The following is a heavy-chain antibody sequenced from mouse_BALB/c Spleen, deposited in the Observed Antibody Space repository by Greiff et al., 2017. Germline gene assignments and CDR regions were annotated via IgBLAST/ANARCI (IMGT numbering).Heavy chain of an antibody. CDR1: GYTFSSYW. V-gene: IGHV1-9*01. CDR2: ILPGSGST. D-gene: IGHD2-2*01. CDR3: ARSVTTEWYFDV. Sequence: VKLVESGAELMKPGASVKISCKATGYTFSSYWIEWVKQRPGHGLEWIGEILPGSGSTNYNEKFKGKATFTADTSSNTAYMQLSSLTSEDSAVYYCARSVTTEWYFDVGGAGTTVTVSS. J-gene: IGHJ1*01.